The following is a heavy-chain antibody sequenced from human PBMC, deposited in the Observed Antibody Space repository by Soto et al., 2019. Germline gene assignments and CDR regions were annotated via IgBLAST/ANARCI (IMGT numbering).Heavy chain of an antibody. CDR1: RSTLSSYA. CDR2: IIPIFGTA. V-gene: IGHV1-69*01. J-gene: IGHJ4*02. D-gene: IGHD4-4*01. Sequence: VASVKVSCQPSRSTLSSYASSRVRQAPGQGLEWMGGIIPIFGTANYAQKFQGRVTITADESTSTAYMELSSLRSEDTAVYYCASRDSNYIVYWGQGTLVTVSS. CDR3: ASRDSNYIVY.